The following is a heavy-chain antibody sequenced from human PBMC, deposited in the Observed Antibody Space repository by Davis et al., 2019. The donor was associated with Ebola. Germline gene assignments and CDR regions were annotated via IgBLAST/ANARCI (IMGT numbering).Heavy chain of an antibody. CDR2: IYPGDSDT. V-gene: IGHV5-51*01. CDR3: ARLGQLVLGWFDP. Sequence: GESLMIPCKGSGYSFTHYWIGWVRQLHGKGLEWMGIIYPGDSDTRYSPSFQGQVTISADKSISTAYLQWSSLKASDTAMYYCARLGQLVLGWFDPWGQGTLVTVSS. CDR1: GYSFTHYW. D-gene: IGHD6-6*01. J-gene: IGHJ5*02.